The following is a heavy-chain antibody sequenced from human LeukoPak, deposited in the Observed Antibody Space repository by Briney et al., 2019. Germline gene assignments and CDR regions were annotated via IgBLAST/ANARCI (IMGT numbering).Heavy chain of an antibody. Sequence: GESLKISCQASGYTFAKYWIGWVRQVPGKGLEWMGIIYPGDSDTSYGQSFQGQVTISVEKSSNTAYLQWSRLKASDTAMYYCARRFGERLYSNNDAFDSWGQGTLVTVSS. CDR1: GYTFAKYW. CDR3: ARRFGERLYSNNDAFDS. J-gene: IGHJ4*02. CDR2: IYPGDSDT. D-gene: IGHD4-11*01. V-gene: IGHV5-51*01.